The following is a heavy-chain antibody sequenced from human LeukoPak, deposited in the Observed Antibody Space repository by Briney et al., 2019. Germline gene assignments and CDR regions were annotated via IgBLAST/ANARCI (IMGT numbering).Heavy chain of an antibody. Sequence: ASVRVSCTASGYTFTSYGISWVRQAPGQGLEWMGWISAYNGNTNYAQKLQGRVTMTTGTSTSTAYMELRSLRSDDTAVYYCARDNKLDYVWGSYPRFDPWGQGTLVTVSS. D-gene: IGHD3-16*02. CDR2: ISAYNGNT. V-gene: IGHV1-18*04. CDR3: ARDNKLDYVWGSYPRFDP. CDR1: GYTFTSYG. J-gene: IGHJ5*02.